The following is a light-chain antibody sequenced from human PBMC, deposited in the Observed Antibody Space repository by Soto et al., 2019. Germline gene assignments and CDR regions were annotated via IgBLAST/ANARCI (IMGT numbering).Light chain of an antibody. V-gene: IGKV1D-8*01. Sequence: VIWVTQSPSFLSASTGDSLTISCRVTQDISTYLAWYQQKPGKAPDLLIYAASTLQSGVPSRFTGSGSGTDFTLTINFLQSEDFATYYCQQYYNFPWTFGQGTKVDIK. CDR1: QDISTY. CDR2: AAS. J-gene: IGKJ1*01. CDR3: QQYYNFPWT.